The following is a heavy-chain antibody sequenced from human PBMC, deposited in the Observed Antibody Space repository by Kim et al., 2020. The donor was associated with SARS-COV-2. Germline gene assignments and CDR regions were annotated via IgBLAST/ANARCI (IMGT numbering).Heavy chain of an antibody. J-gene: IGHJ4*02. V-gene: IGHV3-33*08. D-gene: IGHD2-15*01. CDR3: ARRYCSGGSCYAIDY. CDR1: GFTFSSYG. CDR2: IWYDGSNK. Sequence: GGSLRLSCAASGFTFSSYGMHWVRQAPGKGLEWVAVIWYDGSNKYYADSVKGRFTISRDNSKNTLYLQMNSLRAEDTAVYYCARRYCSGGSCYAIDYWGQGTLVTVSS.